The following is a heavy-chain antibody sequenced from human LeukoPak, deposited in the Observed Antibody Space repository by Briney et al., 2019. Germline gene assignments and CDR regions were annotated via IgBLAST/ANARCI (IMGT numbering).Heavy chain of an antibody. CDR1: RHTSTHNY. V-gene: IGHV1-46*01. CDR2: INASGGSK. Sequence: ASVKVSCRASRHTSTHNYMHGVRPAPGQGVEWVGMINASGGSKIYARKFQGRATMTSDTSTNTVYMELSGRRSEDTAIYYRARSYGDYESWGERTRVTVSS. J-gene: IGHJ5*02. CDR3: ARSYGDYES. D-gene: IGHD4-17*01.